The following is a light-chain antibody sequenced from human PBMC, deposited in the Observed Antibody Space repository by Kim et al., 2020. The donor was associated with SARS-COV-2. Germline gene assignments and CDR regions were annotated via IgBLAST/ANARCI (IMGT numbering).Light chain of an antibody. Sequence: SASVGDRVPIPCRASQTLSTWLAWYQQTPGTAPNLLIYLASTLESGVPSMFLGSGSGTEFTLTIDSLQPDDFATYYCQHYSRFPYTFGQGTKLEI. CDR1: QTLSTW. V-gene: IGKV1-5*03. CDR2: LAS. CDR3: QHYSRFPYT. J-gene: IGKJ2*01.